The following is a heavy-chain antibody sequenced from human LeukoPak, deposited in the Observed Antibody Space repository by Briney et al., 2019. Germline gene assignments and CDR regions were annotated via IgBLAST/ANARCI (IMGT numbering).Heavy chain of an antibody. Sequence: GASVKVSCKASGYTFSNYGLNWVRQAPGQGLEWMGWISAYNGHTIYAQKFQGRVSMTTDTSTTTAYMELRSLTFDDTAVYYCARDYCGSGNYYTDCFDPWGQGTLVAVSS. CDR1: GYTFSNYG. CDR2: ISAYNGHT. CDR3: ARDYCGSGNYYTDCFDP. J-gene: IGHJ5*02. V-gene: IGHV1-18*01. D-gene: IGHD3-10*01.